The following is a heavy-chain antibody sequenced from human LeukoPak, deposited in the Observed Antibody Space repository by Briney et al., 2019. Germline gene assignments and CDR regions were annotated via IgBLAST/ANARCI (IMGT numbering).Heavy chain of an antibody. D-gene: IGHD2-15*01. CDR2: INPNSGGT. V-gene: IGHV1-2*02. CDR1: GYTFTGYY. CDR3: ARVDPHCSGGSCYETRFDP. Sequence: ASVKVSCKASGYTFTGYYMHWVRQAPGQGLEWMGWINPNSGGTNYAQKFQGRVIMTRDTSISTAYMELSRLRSDDTAVYYCARVDPHCSGGSCYETRFDPWGQGTLVTVSS. J-gene: IGHJ5*02.